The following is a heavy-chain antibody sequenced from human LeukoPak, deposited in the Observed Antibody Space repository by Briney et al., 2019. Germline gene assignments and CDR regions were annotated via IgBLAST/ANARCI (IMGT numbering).Heavy chain of an antibody. J-gene: IGHJ4*02. D-gene: IGHD3-9*01. CDR3: ARLTYDILTGYSIYFDY. Sequence: SETLSLTCTVSGGSISSYYWSWIRQPPGKGLEWIGYIYYSGSTNYNPSLKSRVTISVDTSKNQFSLKLSSVTAADTAVYYCARLTYDILTGYSIYFDYWGQGTLVTVSS. V-gene: IGHV4-59*01. CDR2: IYYSGST. CDR1: GGSISSYY.